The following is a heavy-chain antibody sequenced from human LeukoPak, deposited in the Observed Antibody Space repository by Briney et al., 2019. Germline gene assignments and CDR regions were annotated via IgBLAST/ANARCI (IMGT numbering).Heavy chain of an antibody. Sequence: GGSLRLSCAASGFTFSSYAMHWVRQAPGQGLEWVSYISSSSSYTDYADSVKGRFTISRDNAKNSLNLQMNSLRTEDTAVYYCARALGSSWDSSLDSWGQGTLVPVSS. CDR1: GFTFSSYA. CDR3: ARALGSSWDSSLDS. D-gene: IGHD6-13*01. CDR2: ISSSSSYT. V-gene: IGHV3-21*05. J-gene: IGHJ4*02.